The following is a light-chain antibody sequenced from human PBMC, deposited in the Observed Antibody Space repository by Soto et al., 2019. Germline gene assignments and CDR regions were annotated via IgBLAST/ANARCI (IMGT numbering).Light chain of an antibody. V-gene: IGKV3-20*01. Sequence: VLPQSPDTLSLSPGDRATLSCRASQSVRSTFLAWYQQKPGQAPRLLIYGASNRAAGIPERFSGSASGTEFTLTLSRLEPDDSAVYYCQQYHDSPMNTFGQGDKLQSK. CDR2: GAS. J-gene: IGKJ2*01. CDR1: QSVRSTF. CDR3: QQYHDSPMNT.